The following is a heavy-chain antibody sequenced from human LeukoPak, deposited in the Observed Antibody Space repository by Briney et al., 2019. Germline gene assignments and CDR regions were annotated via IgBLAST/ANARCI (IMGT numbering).Heavy chain of an antibody. CDR2: ISAYNGNT. CDR1: GYTFTSYG. Sequence: ASVKVSCKASGYTFTSYGISWVRQAPGQGLEWMGSISAYNGNTNYAQKLQGRVTMTTDTSTSTAYMELRSLRSDDTAVYYCASLAGSVYSSGYLVYWGQGTLVTVSS. D-gene: IGHD3-22*01. V-gene: IGHV1-18*01. CDR3: ASLAGSVYSSGYLVY. J-gene: IGHJ4*02.